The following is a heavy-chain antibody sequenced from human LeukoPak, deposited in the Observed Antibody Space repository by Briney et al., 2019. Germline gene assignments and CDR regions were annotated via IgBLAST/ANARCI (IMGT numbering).Heavy chain of an antibody. CDR2: INHSGST. CDR3: ARGHLYDFWSGSNYYYYGMDV. V-gene: IGHV4-34*01. J-gene: IGHJ6*02. Sequence: SETLSLTCAVYGGSFXGYYWSWIRQPPGKGLEWIGEINHSGSTNYNPSLKSRVTISVDTSKNQFSLKLSSVTAADTAVYYCARGHLYDFWSGSNYYYYGMDVWGQGTTVTVSS. CDR1: GGSFXGYY. D-gene: IGHD3-3*01.